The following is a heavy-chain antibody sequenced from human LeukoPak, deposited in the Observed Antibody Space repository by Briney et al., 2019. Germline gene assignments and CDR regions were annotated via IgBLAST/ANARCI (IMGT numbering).Heavy chain of an antibody. V-gene: IGHV3-21*01. D-gene: IGHD3-22*01. CDR1: GFTFSSYS. CDR2: ISSSSSYI. J-gene: IGHJ4*02. Sequence: GGSLRLSCAASGFTFSSYSMNWVRQAPGKGLEWVSFISSSSSYIYYADSVKGRFTISRDNAKNSLYLQMNSLRAEDTAVYYCASSIAYYDSSGYYGYYFDYWGQGTLVTVSS. CDR3: ASSIAYYDSSGYYGYYFDY.